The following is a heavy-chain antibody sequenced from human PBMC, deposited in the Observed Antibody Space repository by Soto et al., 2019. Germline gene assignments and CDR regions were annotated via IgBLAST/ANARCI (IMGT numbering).Heavy chain of an antibody. D-gene: IGHD2-15*01. Sequence: QVQLQESGPGLVKPSQTLSLTCTVSGGSISSGNYYWSWIRQPPGKGLEWIGFISYSGSTYYSTSLQSRVTISVDTSKSEFSLKLSFVTAADTAVYYCATMGTPATGLYFFDYWCQGSLVTVSS. CDR2: ISYSGST. J-gene: IGHJ4*02. V-gene: IGHV4-30-4*01. CDR1: GGSISSGNYY. CDR3: ATMGTPATGLYFFDY.